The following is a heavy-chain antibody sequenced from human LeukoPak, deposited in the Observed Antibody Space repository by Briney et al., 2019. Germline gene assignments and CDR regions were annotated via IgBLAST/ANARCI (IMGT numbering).Heavy chain of an antibody. V-gene: IGHV4-59*01. CDR2: IYYSGST. CDR1: GGSISSYY. Sequence: SETLSLTCTVSGGSISSYYWSWIRQPPGKGLEWIGYIYYSGSTNYNPSLKSRVTISVDTSKNQFSPKLSSVTAADTAVYYCARAQIIAAAGRYYYYGMDVWGQGTTVTVSS. D-gene: IGHD6-13*01. J-gene: IGHJ6*02. CDR3: ARAQIIAAAGRYYYYGMDV.